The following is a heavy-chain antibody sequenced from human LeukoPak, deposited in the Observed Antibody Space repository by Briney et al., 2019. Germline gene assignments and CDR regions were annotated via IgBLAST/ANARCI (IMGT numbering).Heavy chain of an antibody. CDR2: IYYSGST. J-gene: IGHJ5*02. D-gene: IGHD3-10*01. V-gene: IGHV4-59*01. Sequence: PSETLSLTCTVSGCSISSYYWSWIRQPPGKGLEWIGYIYYSGSTNYNPSLKSRVTISVDTSKNQFSLKLSSVTAADTAVCYCARDRVTMVRGVTTNWFDPWGQGTLVTVSS. CDR1: GCSISSYY. CDR3: ARDRVTMVRGVTTNWFDP.